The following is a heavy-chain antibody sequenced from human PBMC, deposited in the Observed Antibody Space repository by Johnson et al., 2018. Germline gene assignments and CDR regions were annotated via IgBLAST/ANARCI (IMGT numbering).Heavy chain of an antibody. CDR1: GGTFSSYT. CDR3: ASWYYYGRSGYPAYFQH. CDR2: IIPILGIA. Sequence: QVQLVESGAEVKKPGSSVKVSCKASGGTFSSYTISWVRQAPGQGLEWMGRIIPILGIANYAQKFQGRVTITADKSTSTAYMELSSLGSEDTAVYYCASWYYYGRSGYPAYFQHCGQGTLVTVSS. V-gene: IGHV1-69*09. J-gene: IGHJ1*01. D-gene: IGHD3-22*01.